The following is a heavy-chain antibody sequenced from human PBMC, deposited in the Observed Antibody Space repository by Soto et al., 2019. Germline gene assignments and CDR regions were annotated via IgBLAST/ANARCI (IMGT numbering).Heavy chain of an antibody. CDR2: INPHSGAT. CDR3: LRQLLSPRWFGP. D-gene: IGHD6-6*01. CDR1: GYSFTDYY. V-gene: IGHV1-2*02. Sequence: GASVKVSCKASGYSFTDYYMHWVRQAPGQGLEWMGWINPHSGATNYAQNFQGRVTMTRDTSISTAYMELSRLRSDDTAVYYCLRQLLSPRWFGPWGQGTLVTVSS. J-gene: IGHJ5*02.